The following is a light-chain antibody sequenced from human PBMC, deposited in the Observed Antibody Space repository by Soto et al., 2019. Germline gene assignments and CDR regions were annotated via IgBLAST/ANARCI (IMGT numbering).Light chain of an antibody. Sequence: EILMTESPATVSVSPGERSTLSCRASQSVSSSYLAWYQQKPGQAPRLLIYGASTRATGIPARFSGSGSGTEFTLTISSLQSEDFAVYYCQQYNNWPPWTFGHGTQVDIK. J-gene: IGKJ1*01. V-gene: IGKV3-15*01. CDR2: GAS. CDR3: QQYNNWPPWT. CDR1: QSVSSSY.